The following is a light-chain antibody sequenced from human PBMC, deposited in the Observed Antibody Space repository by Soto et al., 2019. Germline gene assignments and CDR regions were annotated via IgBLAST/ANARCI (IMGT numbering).Light chain of an antibody. CDR2: KNS. J-gene: IGLJ1*01. Sequence: ELTQPPSVSVSPGQTARITCSGDTLPKQHPYWYQQKPGQAPVLIINKNSERPSGIPERFSGSTSGTTVTLTISGVQAEDEADYYCQSADSSGTYIFGTGTRVTVL. CDR3: QSADSSGTYI. CDR1: TLPKQH. V-gene: IGLV3-25*02.